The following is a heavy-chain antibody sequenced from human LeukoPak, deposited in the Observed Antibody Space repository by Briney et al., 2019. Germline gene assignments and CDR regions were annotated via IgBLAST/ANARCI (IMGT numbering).Heavy chain of an antibody. CDR3: ARELLGAPTPGAY. CDR2: VHKSGRT. Sequence: SETLSLTCALSTVSGSSGNFWSWVRQPPGEGLEWSGEVHKSGRTNYNPSLKTRVTISIDASKNQLSLELTSVTAADTAVYYCARELLGAPTPGAYWGQGTRVTVSS. J-gene: IGHJ4*02. V-gene: IGHV4-4*02. CDR1: TVSGSSGNF. D-gene: IGHD1-26*01.